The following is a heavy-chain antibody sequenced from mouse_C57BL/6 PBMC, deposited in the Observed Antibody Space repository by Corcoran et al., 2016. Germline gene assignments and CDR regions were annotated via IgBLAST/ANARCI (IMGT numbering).Heavy chain of an antibody. J-gene: IGHJ4*01. Sequence: EVQLQQSGPELVKPGASVKISCKASGYTFTDYYMNWVKQSHGKSLEWIGDINPNNGGTSYNQKFKGKATLTVDKSSSTAYMELRSLTSEDSAVYYCARNDYDAMDYWGKGTSVTVSS. CDR2: INPNNGGT. V-gene: IGHV1-26*01. CDR3: ARNDYDAMDY. CDR1: GYTFTDYY.